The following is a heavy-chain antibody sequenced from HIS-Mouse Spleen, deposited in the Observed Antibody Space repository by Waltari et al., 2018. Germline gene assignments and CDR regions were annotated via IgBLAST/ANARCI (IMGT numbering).Heavy chain of an antibody. Sequence: QVQLVQSGAEVKKPGASVKVSCKASGYTFPGHYLPWVRQAPGQGLEWMGWINPNSGGTNYAQKFQGRVTMTRDTSISTAYMELSRLRSDDTAVYYCARPRIVGATLYFQHWGQGTLVTVSS. V-gene: IGHV1-2*02. D-gene: IGHD1-26*01. J-gene: IGHJ1*01. CDR2: INPNSGGT. CDR1: GYTFPGHY. CDR3: ARPRIVGATLYFQH.